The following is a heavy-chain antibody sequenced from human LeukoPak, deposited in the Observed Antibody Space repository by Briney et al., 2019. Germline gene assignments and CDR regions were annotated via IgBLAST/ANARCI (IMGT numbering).Heavy chain of an antibody. J-gene: IGHJ4*02. CDR1: GYTFTSYA. Sequence: GASVKHSCKASGYTFTSYAMNWVRQAPGQGLEWMGWINTNTGNPTDAQGFTGRFVFSLDTSVSTAYLQISSLKAEDTAVYYCARGVLTAAGTGVVRSDYWGQGTLVTVSS. V-gene: IGHV7-4-1*02. D-gene: IGHD6-13*01. CDR2: INTNTGNP. CDR3: ARGVLTAAGTGVVRSDY.